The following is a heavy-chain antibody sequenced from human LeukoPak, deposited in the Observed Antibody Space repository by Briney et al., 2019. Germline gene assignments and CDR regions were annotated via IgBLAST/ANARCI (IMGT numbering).Heavy chain of an antibody. CDR3: ARSITMIVVVITKAHAFDI. J-gene: IGHJ3*02. V-gene: IGHV4-59*04. CDR2: IYYSGST. CDR1: GGSISSYY. Sequence: SETLSLTCTVSGGSISSYYWSWIRQPPGKGLEWIGYIYYSGSTYYNPSLKSRVTISVDTSKNQFSLKLSSVTAADTAVYYCARSITMIVVVITKAHAFDIWGQGTMVTVSS. D-gene: IGHD3-22*01.